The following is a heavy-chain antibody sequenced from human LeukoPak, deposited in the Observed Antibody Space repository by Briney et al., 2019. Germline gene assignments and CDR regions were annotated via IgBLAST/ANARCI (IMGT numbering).Heavy chain of an antibody. CDR2: IHYSGST. CDR3: GRDYDIFTGPADYYYYYGMDV. V-gene: IGHV4-39*07. D-gene: IGHD3-9*01. Sequence: SETLSLTCTVSGGSISSTSYYWGWVRQPPGKGLEWIGSIHYSGSTYYNPSLKSRVTMSVDTSKNQFFLKLSSVTATDTAIYYCGRDYDIFTGPADYYYYYGMDVWGHGTTVTVSS. J-gene: IGHJ6*02. CDR1: GGSISSTSYY.